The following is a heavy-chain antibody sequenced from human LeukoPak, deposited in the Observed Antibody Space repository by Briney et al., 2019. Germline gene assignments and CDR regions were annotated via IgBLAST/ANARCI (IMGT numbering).Heavy chain of an antibody. CDR2: IYTSGST. V-gene: IGHV4-4*07. J-gene: IGHJ3*02. CDR1: CGSFSSYY. Sequence: SETLSLTCAASCGSFSSYYWSWIRQPPGKGLEWIGRIYTSGSTNYNPSLKSRGTMSQDTSKNQFVRKLGSETAADTGVYYCARAPGRGCIWGEEGMLTISS. CDR3: ARAPGRGCI.